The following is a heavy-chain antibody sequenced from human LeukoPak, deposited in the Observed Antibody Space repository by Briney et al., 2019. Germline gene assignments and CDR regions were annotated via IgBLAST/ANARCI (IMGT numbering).Heavy chain of an antibody. D-gene: IGHD3-10*01. Sequence: SETLSLTCTVSGGSISSGGYYWSWIRQHPGKGLEWIGYIYYSGSTHYNPSLKSQVTISVDTSKNQFSLKLSSVTAADTAVYYCARDREYYGSGSYSNWFDPWGQGTLVTVSS. V-gene: IGHV4-31*01. J-gene: IGHJ5*02. CDR3: ARDREYYGSGSYSNWFDP. CDR2: IYYSGST. CDR1: GGSISSGGYY.